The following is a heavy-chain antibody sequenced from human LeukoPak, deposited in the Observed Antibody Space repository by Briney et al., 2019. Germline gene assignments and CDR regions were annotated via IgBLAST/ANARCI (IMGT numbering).Heavy chain of an antibody. V-gene: IGHV3-23*01. Sequence: GSLRLSCAASGFTFSSYAMSWVRQAPGKGLEWVSAISGSGGSTYYADSVKGRFTISRDNSKNTLYLQMNSLRAEDTAVYYCARALTYYDFWSGSGQMDYWGQGTLVTVSS. CDR2: ISGSGGST. J-gene: IGHJ4*02. CDR3: ARALTYYDFWSGSGQMDY. CDR1: GFTFSSYA. D-gene: IGHD3-3*01.